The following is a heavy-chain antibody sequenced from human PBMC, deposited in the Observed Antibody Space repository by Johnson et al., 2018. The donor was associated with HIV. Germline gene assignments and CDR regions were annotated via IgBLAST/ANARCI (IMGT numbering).Heavy chain of an antibody. J-gene: IGHJ3*02. CDR2: INSGGGT. Sequence: VQLVESGGGLVQPGGSLRLSCAASGLTVSSNYMTWVRQGPRKGLEWVSVINSGGGTYYADSVTGRFTISRDNAKNSLYLQMNSLRAEDTALYYCAKELYSSSWTNDAFEIWGQGTMVTVSS. V-gene: IGHV3-66*01. CDR3: AKELYSSSWTNDAFEI. D-gene: IGHD6-13*01. CDR1: GLTVSSNY.